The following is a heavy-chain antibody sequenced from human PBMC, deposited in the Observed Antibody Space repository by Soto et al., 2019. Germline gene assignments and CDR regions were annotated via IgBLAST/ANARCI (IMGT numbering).Heavy chain of an antibody. V-gene: IGHV1-3*01. J-gene: IGHJ5*02. Sequence: GASVKVSCKASGYTFTSYAMHWVRQAPGQRLEWLGWINAGNGNTKYSQKFQGRVTITRDTSASTAYMELSSLRSEDTAVYYCARGGEVVPAANHARWDWFDPWGQGTLVTVSS. D-gene: IGHD2-2*01. CDR3: ARGGEVVPAANHARWDWFDP. CDR2: INAGNGNT. CDR1: GYTFTSYA.